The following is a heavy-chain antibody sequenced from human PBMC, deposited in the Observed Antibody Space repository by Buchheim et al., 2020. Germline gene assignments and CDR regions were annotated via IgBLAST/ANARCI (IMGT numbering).Heavy chain of an antibody. Sequence: EVQLVEFGGGLVQPGGSLRLSCAASGFTFSNYWLTWIRQAPGEGLKWVANINPDGSDKYYVDSVKGRFTISRDNVENSMHVQMNSLRAEDSAVYYCVSWPSTGVTPRTNYWGQGTL. V-gene: IGHV3-7*01. CDR3: VSWPSTGVTPRTNY. J-gene: IGHJ4*02. D-gene: IGHD1-14*01. CDR1: GFTFSNYW. CDR2: INPDGSDK.